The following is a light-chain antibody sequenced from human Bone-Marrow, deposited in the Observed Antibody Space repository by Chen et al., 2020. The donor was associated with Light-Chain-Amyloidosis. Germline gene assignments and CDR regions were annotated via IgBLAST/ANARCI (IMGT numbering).Light chain of an antibody. CDR1: SGDVGTYNY. V-gene: IGLV2-14*01. Sequence: QSALTQTASVSGSPGQSITISCTGTSGDVGTYNYVSWYQQHPGKAPKVMIYAVSNRPSGVSNRFSGSNACNTASLTISGLQAEDEADYYCSSFTSSSSYVFGPGTKVTVL. CDR3: SSFTSSSSYV. CDR2: AVS. J-gene: IGLJ1*01.